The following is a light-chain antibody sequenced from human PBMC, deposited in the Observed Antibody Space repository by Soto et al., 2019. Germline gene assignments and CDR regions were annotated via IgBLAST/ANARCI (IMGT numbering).Light chain of an antibody. Sequence: EIVLTQSPGTLSLSPGERATLSYRASQSVSSSYLAWYQKKPGQTPRLLIYSASIRAAATPARFSGSGAGTNFSLTISSLQSEDFAVYYCQQHDKLPPAFGQGTKVDIK. CDR1: QSVSSSY. CDR2: SAS. J-gene: IGKJ1*01. CDR3: QQHDKLPPA. V-gene: IGKV3-20*01.